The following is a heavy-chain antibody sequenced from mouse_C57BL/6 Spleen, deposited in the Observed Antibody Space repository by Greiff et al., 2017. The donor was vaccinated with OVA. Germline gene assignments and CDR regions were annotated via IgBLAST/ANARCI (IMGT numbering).Heavy chain of an antibody. Sequence: QVQLQQPGAELVKPGASVKLSCKASGYTFTSYWMHWVKQRPGQGLEWIGMIHPNSGSTNYNEKFKSKATLTVDKSSSTAYMQLSSLTSEDSAVYYCARNYVWEYAIDYWGQGTSVTVSS. CDR1: GYTFTSYW. D-gene: IGHD2-1*01. CDR3: ARNYVWEYAIDY. J-gene: IGHJ4*01. CDR2: IHPNSGST. V-gene: IGHV1-64*01.